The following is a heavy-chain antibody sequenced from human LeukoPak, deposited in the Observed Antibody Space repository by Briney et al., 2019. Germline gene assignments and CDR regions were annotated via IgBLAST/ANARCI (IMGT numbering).Heavy chain of an antibody. CDR3: AKSMTLQWRGFFDL. CDR1: GFTFSSSA. D-gene: IGHD6-19*01. Sequence: PGGSLRLSCAASGFTFSSSAMSWVRQAPGKGLEWVSAISNNGGYTYYADSVRGRFTISRDNSKNTLYLQKNSLRADDTAIYYCAKSMTLQWRGFFDLWGRGTHVTVSS. J-gene: IGHJ2*01. V-gene: IGHV3-23*01. CDR2: ISNNGGYT.